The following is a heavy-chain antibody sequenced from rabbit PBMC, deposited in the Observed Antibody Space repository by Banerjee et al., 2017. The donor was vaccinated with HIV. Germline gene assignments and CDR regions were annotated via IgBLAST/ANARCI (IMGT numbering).Heavy chain of an antibody. J-gene: IGHJ4*01. CDR3: ARGDGAYAGYGCAMDL. Sequence: QEQLKETGGGLVQPGGSLTLSCKASGFDFSSYYMSWVRQAPGKGLEWIGIIYGGSGSTDYASWVNGRFTISKTSSTTVTLQRTSLTAADTATYFCARGDGAYAGYGCAMDLWGQGTLVTVS. CDR2: IYGGSGST. CDR1: GFDFSSYYM. D-gene: IGHD7-1*01. V-gene: IGHV1S45*01.